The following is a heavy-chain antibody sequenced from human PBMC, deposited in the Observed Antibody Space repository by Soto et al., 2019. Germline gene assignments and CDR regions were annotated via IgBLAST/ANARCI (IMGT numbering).Heavy chain of an antibody. J-gene: IGHJ5*02. D-gene: IGHD3-3*01. CDR2: INAGNGNT. CDR1: GYTFTSYA. Sequence: ASVKVSCRASGYTFTSYAMHWVRQAPGQRLEWMGWINAGNGNTKYSQKFQGRVTITRDTSASTAYMELSRLRSDDTAVYYCARSGVLYYDFWSGYYTGTENGWFDPWGQGTLVTVSS. V-gene: IGHV1-3*01. CDR3: ARSGVLYYDFWSGYYTGTENGWFDP.